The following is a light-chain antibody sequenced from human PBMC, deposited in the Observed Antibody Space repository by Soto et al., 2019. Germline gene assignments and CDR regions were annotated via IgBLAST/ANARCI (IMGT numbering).Light chain of an antibody. J-gene: IGLJ1*01. Sequence: QSVLTQPPSVSGAPGQRVTISCTGTSSNIGAGQDVHWYRQLPGAAPKFLISDSNNRASGVPDRFSVSKSGASASLAITGLRADDEGDYFCQSYGTSLSGLDVFGTGTKVTVL. V-gene: IGLV1-40*01. CDR3: QSYGTSLSGLDV. CDR2: DSN. CDR1: SSNIGAGQD.